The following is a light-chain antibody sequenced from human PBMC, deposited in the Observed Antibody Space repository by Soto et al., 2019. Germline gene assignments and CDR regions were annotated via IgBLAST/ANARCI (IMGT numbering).Light chain of an antibody. V-gene: IGKV3-15*01. J-gene: IGKJ2*01. CDR3: QQYNNWSYT. CDR1: QSISSY. CDR2: DAS. Sequence: EIVMTQSPATLSVSPGERATISCRASQSISSYLAWYQQKPGKAPRLLIYDASTRATGIPARFSGSGSGTEFTLTISSLQSEDFAVYYCQQYNNWSYTFGQGTKLEIK.